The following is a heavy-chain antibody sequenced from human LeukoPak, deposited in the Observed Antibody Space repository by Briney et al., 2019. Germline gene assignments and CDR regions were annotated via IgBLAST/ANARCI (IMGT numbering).Heavy chain of an antibody. CDR2: ISSSGSTI. CDR1: GFTFSDYY. V-gene: IGHV3-11*01. J-gene: IGHJ4*02. Sequence: PGGSLRLSCAASGFTFSDYYMSWIRQAPGKGLEWVSYISSSGSTIYYADSVKGRFTITRDNAENSLYLQMNSLRAEDTAVYYCATPLGYCSSTSCGPLDYWGQGTLVTVSS. CDR3: ATPLGYCSSTSCGPLDY. D-gene: IGHD2-2*01.